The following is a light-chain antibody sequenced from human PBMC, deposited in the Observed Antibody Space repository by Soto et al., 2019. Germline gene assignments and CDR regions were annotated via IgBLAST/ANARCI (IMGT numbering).Light chain of an antibody. CDR1: QSISNW. CDR3: QHSGT. Sequence: DIQMTQSPSTLSASVGDRVTITCRASQSISNWLAWYQQKPGKAPKLLIHDASTLDRGVPSRFSGSGSGTEFTHSISSLQTDDFATYYCQHSGTFGQGTKVEIK. V-gene: IGKV1-5*01. CDR2: DAS. J-gene: IGKJ1*01.